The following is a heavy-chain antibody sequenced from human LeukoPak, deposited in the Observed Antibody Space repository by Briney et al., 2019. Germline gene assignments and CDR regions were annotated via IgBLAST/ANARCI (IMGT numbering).Heavy chain of an antibody. D-gene: IGHD2-15*01. Sequence: SETLSLTCTVSGGSISSGSYYWSWVRQPPGKGLEWIGFIYYSGTTNYNPSLKSRVIISVDTSKNQFSLKLSSVTAADTAVYYCARGGWLPFDYWGQGTLVTVSS. CDR2: IYYSGTT. V-gene: IGHV4-61*01. J-gene: IGHJ4*02. CDR1: GGSISSGSYY. CDR3: ARGGWLPFDY.